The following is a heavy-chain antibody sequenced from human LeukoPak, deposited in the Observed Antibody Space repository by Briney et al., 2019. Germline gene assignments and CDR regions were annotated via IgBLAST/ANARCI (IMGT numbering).Heavy chain of an antibody. CDR1: GFTFSNYG. Sequence: GGSLRLSCETSGFTFSNYGMTWVRQAPGKGLEWVSYISSGGSAIYYADSVKGRFTISRDNAKNSLYLQMNSLRAEDTAVYYCAREADTAFAFDIWGQGTKVTVSS. CDR2: ISSGGSAI. CDR3: AREADTAFAFDI. D-gene: IGHD5-18*01. V-gene: IGHV3-48*03. J-gene: IGHJ3*02.